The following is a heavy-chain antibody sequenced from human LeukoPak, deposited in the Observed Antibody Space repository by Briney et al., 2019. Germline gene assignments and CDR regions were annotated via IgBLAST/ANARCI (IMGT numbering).Heavy chain of an antibody. CDR2: INHSGST. J-gene: IGHJ4*02. D-gene: IGHD2-2*01. Sequence: SETLSLTRAVYGGSFSGYYWSWIRQPPGKGLEWIGEINHSGSTNYNPSLKSRVTISVDTSKNQFSLKLSSVTAADTAVYYCARTHNRFTSCSFFDYWGQGTLVTVSS. CDR1: GGSFSGYY. CDR3: ARTHNRFTSCSFFDY. V-gene: IGHV4-34*01.